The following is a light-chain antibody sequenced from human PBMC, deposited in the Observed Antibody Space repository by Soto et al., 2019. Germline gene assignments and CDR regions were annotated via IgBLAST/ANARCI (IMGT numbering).Light chain of an antibody. V-gene: IGKV3-20*01. Sequence: DIVLTQSPGTLSLSPGERATLSCRASQSISYIYLAWYKHRPGQAPRLLIYGASSRATGIPDRFSGSGSGTXXXXXIXXLXXEDFAVYYCQQYGMSPWTFGQGTKVEI. J-gene: IGKJ1*01. CDR3: QQYGMSPWT. CDR1: QSISYIY. CDR2: GAS.